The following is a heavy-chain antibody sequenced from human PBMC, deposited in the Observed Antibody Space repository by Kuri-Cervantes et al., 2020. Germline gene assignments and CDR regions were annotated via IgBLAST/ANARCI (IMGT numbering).Heavy chain of an antibody. CDR3: AKGPGYGDYGEYYFDY. CDR2: ISSSSYI. D-gene: IGHD4-17*01. J-gene: IGHJ4*02. V-gene: IGHV3-21*04. CDR1: GFPFSSNS. Sequence: GGSLRLSCEASGFPFSSNSMNWVRQAPGKGLEWVSSISSSSYIYYADSVEGPFTISRDNSKNKLYLQMKSLKDDDTAVYYCAKGPGYGDYGEYYFDYWGQGTLVTVSS.